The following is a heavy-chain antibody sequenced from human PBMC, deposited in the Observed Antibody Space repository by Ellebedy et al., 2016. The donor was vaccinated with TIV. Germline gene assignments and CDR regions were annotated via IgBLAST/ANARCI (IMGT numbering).Heavy chain of an antibody. D-gene: IGHD2-2*01. J-gene: IGHJ6*03. CDR3: AGAGYCSSTSCYDLDGGYYYYYMDV. V-gene: IGHV3-21*04. Sequence: GESLKISCAASGFTFSSYSMTWVRQAPGKGLEWVSSISSSSTYIYYADSVKGRFTISRDNAKNSLYLQMNSLRAEDTAVYYCAGAGYCSSTSCYDLDGGYYYYYMDVWGKGTTVTVSS. CDR1: GFTFSSYS. CDR2: ISSSSTYI.